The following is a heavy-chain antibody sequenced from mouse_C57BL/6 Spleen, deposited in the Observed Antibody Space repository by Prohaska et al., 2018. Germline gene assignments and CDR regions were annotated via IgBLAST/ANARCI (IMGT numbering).Heavy chain of an antibody. CDR2: IDPENCDT. Sequence: EVQLQQSGAELVRPGASVKLSCTASGFNIKDDYMHWVKQRPEQGLEWIGWIDPENCDTEYASKFQGKATITADTSSNTAYLQLSSLTSEDTAVYYCTSLLSGYWGQGTTLTVSS. V-gene: IGHV14-4*01. CDR1: GFNIKDDY. CDR3: TSLLSGY. J-gene: IGHJ2*01. D-gene: IGHD2-10*01.